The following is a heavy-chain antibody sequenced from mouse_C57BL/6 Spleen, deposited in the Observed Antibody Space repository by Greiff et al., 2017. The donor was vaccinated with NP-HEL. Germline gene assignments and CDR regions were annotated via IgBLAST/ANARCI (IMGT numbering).Heavy chain of an antibody. CDR3: ARDYGNYDY. J-gene: IGHJ2*01. D-gene: IGHD2-1*01. CDR1: GYAFSSSR. CDR2: IYPGDGDT. Sequence: QVQLQQSGPELVKPGASVKISCKASGYAFSSSRMNWVKQRPGKGLEWIGRIYPGDGDTNYNGKFKGKATLTADKSSSTAYMQLSSLTSEDSAVYFCARDYGNYDYWGQGTTLTVSS. V-gene: IGHV1-82*01.